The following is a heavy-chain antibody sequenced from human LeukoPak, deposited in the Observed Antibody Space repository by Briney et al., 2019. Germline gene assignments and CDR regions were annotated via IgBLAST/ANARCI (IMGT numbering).Heavy chain of an antibody. J-gene: IGHJ4*02. CDR2: ISSNGGST. CDR1: GFTFSSYA. Sequence: GGSLRLSCAGSGFTFSSYAMHWVRQAPGKGLEYVSGISSNGGSTYHANSVKGRFSISRDNSKNTLYLQMGSLRPEDMAVYYCAREFCTNGVYYKRFDYWGQGTLVTVSS. CDR3: AREFCTNGVYYKRFDY. V-gene: IGHV3-64*01. D-gene: IGHD2-8*01.